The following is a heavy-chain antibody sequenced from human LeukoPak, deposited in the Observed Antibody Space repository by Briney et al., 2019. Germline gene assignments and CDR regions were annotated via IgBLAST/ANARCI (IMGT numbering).Heavy chain of an antibody. D-gene: IGHD6-19*01. Sequence: GGSLRLSCATSGFTFSDCGMHWVRQAPGKGLEWVSSISSTSTYIYYADSVKGRFTLSRDNAKNSMYLQMNSLRAEDTAVYYCARAVAGTEWYFDLWGRGTLVTVSP. CDR1: GFTFSDCG. CDR2: ISSTSTYI. J-gene: IGHJ2*01. V-gene: IGHV3-21*01. CDR3: ARAVAGTEWYFDL.